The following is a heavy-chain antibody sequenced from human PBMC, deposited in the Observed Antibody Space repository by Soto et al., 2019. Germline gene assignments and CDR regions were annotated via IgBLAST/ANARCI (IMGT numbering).Heavy chain of an antibody. CDR2: ISSSGSTI. Sequence: GGSLRLSCAASGFTFSDYYMSWIRQAPGKGLEWVSYISSSGSTIYYADSVKGRFTISRDNAKNSLYLQMNSLRAEDPAVYYCASPTNLAPDCSGGSCYPQTASFDPWGQGTLVTVSS. V-gene: IGHV3-11*01. D-gene: IGHD2-15*01. J-gene: IGHJ5*02. CDR1: GFTFSDYY. CDR3: ASPTNLAPDCSGGSCYPQTASFDP.